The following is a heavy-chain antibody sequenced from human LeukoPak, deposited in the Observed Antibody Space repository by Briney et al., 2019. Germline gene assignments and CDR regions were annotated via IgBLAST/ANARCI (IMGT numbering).Heavy chain of an antibody. Sequence: PGGSLRLSCAASGFTFSSYSMNWVRQAPGKGLEWVSSISSSSSYIYYADSVKGRFTISRDNAKNSLYLQMNSLRAEDTAVYYCARDGTLYCSNGVCPDYWGLGTLVTVSS. CDR1: GFTFSSYS. CDR3: ARDGTLYCSNGVCPDY. D-gene: IGHD2-8*01. CDR2: ISSSSSYI. J-gene: IGHJ4*02. V-gene: IGHV3-21*01.